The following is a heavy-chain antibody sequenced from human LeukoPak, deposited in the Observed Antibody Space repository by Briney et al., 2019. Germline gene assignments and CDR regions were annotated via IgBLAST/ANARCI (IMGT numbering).Heavy chain of an antibody. CDR3: ARDQGPRGEWFDP. D-gene: IGHD3-16*01. J-gene: IGHJ5*02. CDR1: GGSISSGSYY. V-gene: IGHV4-61*02. Sequence: PSQTLSLTCTVSGGSISSGSYYWSWIRQPAGKGLEYIGRMYTTGSTNYNPSLKSRVTISVDTSKNQFSLKLTSLTAADTAVYYCARDQGPRGEWFDPWGQGTLVTVSS. CDR2: MYTTGST.